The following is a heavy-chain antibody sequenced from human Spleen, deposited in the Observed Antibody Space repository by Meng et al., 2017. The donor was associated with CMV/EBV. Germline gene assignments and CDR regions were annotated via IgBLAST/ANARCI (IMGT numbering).Heavy chain of an antibody. CDR1: GYRLSELS. Sequence: ASVKVSCKVSGYRLSELSIHWVRQAPGRGLEWMGGLDPDDVETIYAQKFQGRVTITADKSTSTAYMELSSLRSEDTAVYYCARDDGPEQLVGYWGQGTLVTVSS. V-gene: IGHV1-24*01. J-gene: IGHJ4*02. CDR2: LDPDDVET. D-gene: IGHD6-6*01. CDR3: ARDDGPEQLVGY.